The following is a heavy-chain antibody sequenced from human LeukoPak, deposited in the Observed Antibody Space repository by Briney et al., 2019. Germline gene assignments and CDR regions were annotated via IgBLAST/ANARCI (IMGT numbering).Heavy chain of an antibody. J-gene: IGHJ4*02. Sequence: PGGSLRLSCAASGFAFSGYWMNWVRQAPGRGLEWVANINLDGSEKSYVDSVKGRFTISRDNAKTSLYLQMNSLRAEDTAVYYCARDYFGSGDYWGQGTLVTVSS. V-gene: IGHV3-7*04. D-gene: IGHD3-10*01. CDR1: GFAFSGYW. CDR3: ARDYFGSGDY. CDR2: INLDGSEK.